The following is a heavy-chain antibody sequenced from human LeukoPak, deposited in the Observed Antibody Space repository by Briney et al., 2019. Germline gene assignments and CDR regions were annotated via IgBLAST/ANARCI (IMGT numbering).Heavy chain of an antibody. CDR2: IWYDGSDE. J-gene: IGHJ6*03. CDR1: GFTLSTYG. Sequence: GGSLRLSCVASGFTLSTYGIHWVRQAPGKGLEWLAVIWYDGSDEYYADSVKGRFTVSRDTSKNTLYLQMNSLRAEDTAVYYCARKGIGSSRYQNMDVWGKGTTVTVSS. D-gene: IGHD6-25*01. CDR3: ARKGIGSSRYQNMDV. V-gene: IGHV3-33*01.